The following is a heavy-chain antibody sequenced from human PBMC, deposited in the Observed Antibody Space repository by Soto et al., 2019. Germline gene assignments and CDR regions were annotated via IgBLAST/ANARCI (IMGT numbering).Heavy chain of an antibody. CDR3: AREDKSGWTRWFDP. D-gene: IGHD6-19*01. J-gene: IGHJ5*02. CDR1: GGSISSYY. Sequence: SETLSLTCTVSGGSISSYYWSWIRQPPGKGLEWIGYVYYSGSTNYNPSLKSRVTISVDTSKNQFSLKLNSVTAADTAVYYCAREDKSGWTRWFDPWGQGYLVTVSS. CDR2: VYYSGST. V-gene: IGHV4-59*01.